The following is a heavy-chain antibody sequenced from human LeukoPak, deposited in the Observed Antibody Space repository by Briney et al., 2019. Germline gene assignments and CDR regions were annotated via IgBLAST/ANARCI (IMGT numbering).Heavy chain of an antibody. CDR3: ARTYCSGGSCHFDY. V-gene: IGHV4-59*08. D-gene: IGHD2-15*01. J-gene: IGHJ4*02. Sequence: SGTLSLTCDVSGGSISSYYWSWIRQPPGKGLEWIGYIYYSGNTDSNPSLKSRVTISVDTSKNQFSLKLSSVTAADTAVYYCARTYCSGGSCHFDYWGQGTLVTVSS. CDR2: IYYSGNT. CDR1: GGSISSYY.